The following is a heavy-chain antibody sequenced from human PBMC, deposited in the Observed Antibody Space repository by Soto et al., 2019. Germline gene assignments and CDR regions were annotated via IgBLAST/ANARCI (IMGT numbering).Heavy chain of an antibody. J-gene: IGHJ3*02. CDR3: ARVDPGDYDDAFDI. Sequence: PSQTLSLTCAISGDSVSSNSAAWNWNRQSPSRGLEWLGRTYYRSKWYNDYAVSVKSRITINPDTSKNQFSLQLNSVTPEDTAVYYCARVDPGDYDDAFDIWGQGTMVTVSS. CDR2: TYYRSKWYN. D-gene: IGHD4-17*01. CDR1: GDSVSSNSAA. V-gene: IGHV6-1*01.